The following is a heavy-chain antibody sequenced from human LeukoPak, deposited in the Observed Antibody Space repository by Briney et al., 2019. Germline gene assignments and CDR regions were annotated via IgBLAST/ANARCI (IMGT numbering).Heavy chain of an antibody. V-gene: IGHV3-66*01. CDR2: IYSGGST. Sequence: GGSLRLSCAASGFTVSSNYMSWVRQAPGKGLEWVSVIYSGGSTYYADSVKGRFTISRDNSKNTLYLQMNSLRAEDTAVYYCARGKHNGDYVRRYYFDYWGQGTLVTVSS. J-gene: IGHJ4*02. CDR1: GFTVSSNY. CDR3: ARGKHNGDYVRRYYFDY. D-gene: IGHD4-17*01.